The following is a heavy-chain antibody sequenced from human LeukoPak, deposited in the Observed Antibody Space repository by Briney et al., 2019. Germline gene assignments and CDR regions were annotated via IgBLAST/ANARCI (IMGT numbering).Heavy chain of an antibody. CDR1: GFTFDRYW. D-gene: IGHD2-21*02. J-gene: IGHJ4*02. CDR3: ARCDWGIPNFDY. Sequence: GGSLRLSCAASGFTFDRYWMTWVRQAPGRGLEWVANIKQDGSEKYYVDSVKGRFTISRDNAKKSLYLQINSLRAEDTAVYYCARCDWGIPNFDYWGQGTLVTVSS. CDR2: IKQDGSEK. V-gene: IGHV3-7*01.